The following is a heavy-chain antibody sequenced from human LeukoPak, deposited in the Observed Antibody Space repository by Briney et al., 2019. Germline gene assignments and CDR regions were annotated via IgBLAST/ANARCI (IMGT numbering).Heavy chain of an antibody. Sequence: SETLSLTCTVSGGSISSYYWSWIRQPPGKGLEWIGYIYYSGSTNYNPSLKSRVTISVDTSKNQFSLKPSSVTAADTAVYYCARDGYSSGWGRAFDIWGQGTMVTVSS. D-gene: IGHD6-19*01. V-gene: IGHV4-59*01. J-gene: IGHJ3*02. CDR1: GGSISSYY. CDR2: IYYSGST. CDR3: ARDGYSSGWGRAFDI.